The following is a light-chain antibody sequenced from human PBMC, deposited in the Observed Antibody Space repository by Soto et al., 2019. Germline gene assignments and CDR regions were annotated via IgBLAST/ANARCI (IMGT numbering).Light chain of an antibody. CDR3: QHYNSYSEA. J-gene: IGKJ1*01. CDR2: KAS. V-gene: IGKV1-5*03. Sequence: IQMTQSPSTLSGSVGDRVTITCRASQTISSCLAWYQQKPGKAPKLLIYKASTLKSGVPSRFSGSGSGTEFTLTISSLQPDDFATYYCQHYNSYSEAFGQGTKVEL. CDR1: QTISSC.